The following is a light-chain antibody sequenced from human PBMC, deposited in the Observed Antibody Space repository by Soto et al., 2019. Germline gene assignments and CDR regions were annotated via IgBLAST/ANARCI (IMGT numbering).Light chain of an antibody. J-gene: IGLJ3*02. CDR1: SSDVGAYKS. V-gene: IGLV2-11*01. CDR2: NVS. CDR3: CSYAGRYSWV. Sequence: QSALTQPRSVSGSPGQSVTISCTGTSSDVGAYKSVSWYQQHPGKAPKVIISNVSQRPSGVPNRFSASKSGNTASLTISGLQAEDEADYYCCSYAGRYSWVFGGGTKVTVL.